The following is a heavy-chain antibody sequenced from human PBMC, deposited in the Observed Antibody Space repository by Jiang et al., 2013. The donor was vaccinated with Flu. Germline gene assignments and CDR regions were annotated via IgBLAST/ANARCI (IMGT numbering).Heavy chain of an antibody. J-gene: IGHJ6*02. CDR3: ARDELWEAITIFGVVIIQGASPPYYYYGMDV. D-gene: IGHD3-3*01. Sequence: SVKVSCKASGYTFTSYGISWVRQAPGQGLEWMGWISAYNGNTNYAQKLQGRVTMTTDTSTSTAYMELRSLRSDDTAVYYCARDELWEAITIFGVVIIQGASPPYYYYGMDVWGQGTTVTVSS. V-gene: IGHV1-18*04. CDR1: GYTFTSYG. CDR2: ISAYNGNT.